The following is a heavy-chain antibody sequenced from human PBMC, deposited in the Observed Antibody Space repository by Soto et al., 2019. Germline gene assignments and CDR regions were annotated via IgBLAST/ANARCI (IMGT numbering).Heavy chain of an antibody. V-gene: IGHV4-59*01. D-gene: IGHD2-15*01. Sequence: QVQLQESGPRLVKPSETLSLTCTVSGDSISSYYWTWIRQPPGKGLEYIGYIYYSGRTYYNPSLKSRVTISVDTSKNQFSLKLSSVTAADTAVYYGARGHLGITTTGTWYDFDYWGQGTLVTVSS. J-gene: IGHJ4*02. CDR3: ARGHLGITTTGTWYDFDY. CDR1: GDSISSYY. CDR2: IYYSGRT.